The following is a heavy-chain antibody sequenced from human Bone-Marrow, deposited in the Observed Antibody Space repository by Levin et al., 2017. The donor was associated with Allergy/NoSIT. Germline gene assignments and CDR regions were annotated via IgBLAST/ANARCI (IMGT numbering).Heavy chain of an antibody. V-gene: IGHV3-9*01. D-gene: IGHD2-8*01. CDR2: ISWNSGTI. J-gene: IGHJ6*02. Sequence: PGGSLRLSCAASGFTFGDYGMHWVRQGPGKGLEWVPGISWNSGTIVYGDPVKGRFTISRDNAKKLLYLQIESLRPDKTALYYWVKDKGDGVPGGMGYNYYAMDIWGHGTTVTVSS. CDR1: GFTFGDYG. CDR3: VKDKGDGVPGGMGYNYYAMDI.